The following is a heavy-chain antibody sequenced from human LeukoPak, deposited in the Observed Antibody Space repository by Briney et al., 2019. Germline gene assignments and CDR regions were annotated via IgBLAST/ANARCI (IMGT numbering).Heavy chain of an antibody. CDR3: ARVPLFNGDGGPDY. J-gene: IGHJ4*02. Sequence: GGSLRLSCAASGFTFSSYWMSWVRQAPGKGLGWVANIKQDGSEKYYVDSVKGRFTISRDNAKNSLYLQMNSLRAEDTAVYYCARVPLFNGDGGPDYWGQGTLVTVSS. D-gene: IGHD5-24*01. CDR2: IKQDGSEK. CDR1: GFTFSSYW. V-gene: IGHV3-7*01.